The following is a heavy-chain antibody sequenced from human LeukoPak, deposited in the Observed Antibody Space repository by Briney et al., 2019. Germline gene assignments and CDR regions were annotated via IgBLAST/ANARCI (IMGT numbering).Heavy chain of an antibody. D-gene: IGHD3-16*02. V-gene: IGHV4-59*01. Sequence: SETLSLTCTVSGGSINNYYWSWIRQPPGKGLEWIGYIYYSGSTNYNPSLKSRVTISVDTSKNQFSLKLSSVTAADTAVYYCARGTSYDYVWGSYRYYFDYWGQGTLVTVSS. CDR2: IYYSGST. J-gene: IGHJ4*02. CDR1: GGSINNYY. CDR3: ARGTSYDYVWGSYRYYFDY.